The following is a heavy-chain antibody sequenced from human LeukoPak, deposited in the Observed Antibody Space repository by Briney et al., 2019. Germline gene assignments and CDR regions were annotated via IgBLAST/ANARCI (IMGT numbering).Heavy chain of an antibody. Sequence: SETLSLTCTVSGGSISSSRYYWGWIRQPPGKGLEWIASIYDSGSTYYNPSLKSRVTISVDTSKNQFTLKLSSVTAADTAVYYCARGGNDAFDIWGQGTMVTVSS. V-gene: IGHV4-39*06. CDR1: GGSISSSRYY. CDR3: ARGGNDAFDI. J-gene: IGHJ3*02. CDR2: IYDSGST.